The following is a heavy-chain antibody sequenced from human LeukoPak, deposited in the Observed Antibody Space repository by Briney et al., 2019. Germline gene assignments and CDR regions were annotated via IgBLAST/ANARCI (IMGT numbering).Heavy chain of an antibody. CDR2: ISSSSSYI. J-gene: IGHJ4*02. CDR3: AREVRDGYNPFDY. CDR1: GLTFSRYW. D-gene: IGHD5-24*01. Sequence: GGSLRLSCVASGLTFSRYWMNWVRQAPGKGLEWVSSISSSSSYIYYADSVKGRFTISRDNAKNSLYPQMNSLRAEDTAVYYCAREVRDGYNPFDYWGQGTLVTVSS. V-gene: IGHV3-21*01.